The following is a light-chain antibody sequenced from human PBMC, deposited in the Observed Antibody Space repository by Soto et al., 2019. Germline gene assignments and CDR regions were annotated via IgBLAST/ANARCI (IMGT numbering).Light chain of an antibody. J-gene: IGKJ5*01. CDR3: RQYKTYT. V-gene: IGKV1-5*01. Sequence: IQLTQSPPYLSASVGERVDITCRASQSIGTWLAWHQQKPGKAPNLLMFDASTLHTGVPSRFSGSGDGTEFTLSISSLQPDDSAIYFCRQYKTYTFGRGTRL. CDR2: DAS. CDR1: QSIGTW.